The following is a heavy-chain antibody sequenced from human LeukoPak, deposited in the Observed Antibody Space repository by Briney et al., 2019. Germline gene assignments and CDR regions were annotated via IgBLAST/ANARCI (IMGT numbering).Heavy chain of an antibody. J-gene: IGHJ4*02. V-gene: IGHV4-34*01. Sequence: SETLSLTCTVSGGSISSYSWSWIRQPPGKGLEWIGEINHSGSTNYNSSLKSRVTISVDTSKNQFSLKLSSVTAADTAVYYCARRKIGLYNWNLGYFDYWGQGTLVTVSS. CDR3: ARRKIGLYNWNLGYFDY. CDR1: GGSISSYS. CDR2: INHSGST. D-gene: IGHD1-7*01.